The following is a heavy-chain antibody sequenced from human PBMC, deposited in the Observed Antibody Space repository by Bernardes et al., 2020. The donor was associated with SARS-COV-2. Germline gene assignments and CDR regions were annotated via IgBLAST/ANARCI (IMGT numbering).Heavy chain of an antibody. J-gene: IGHJ4*02. CDR3: TRGPLSGYGSFGV. D-gene: IGHD5-12*01. V-gene: IGHV3-23*01. Sequence: GRSLRLSFAASGFIYSNCAMNWVRQGPGKGLDWVSGIRGSGGRTYYADSVKGRFTISRDNSKNTLYLQMSSLSAEDTAVYYCTRGPLSGYGSFGVWGQGTLVTVSS. CDR1: GFIYSNCA. CDR2: IRGSGGRT.